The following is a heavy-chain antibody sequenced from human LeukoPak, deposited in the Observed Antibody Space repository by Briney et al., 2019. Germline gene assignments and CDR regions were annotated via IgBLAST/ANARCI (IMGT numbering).Heavy chain of an antibody. CDR1: GGTFSSYG. CDR3: ARDVVGATPGGYFDY. D-gene: IGHD1-26*01. CDR2: ISAYNGNT. V-gene: IGHV1-18*01. Sequence: GASVKVSCKASGGTFSSYGISWVRQAPGQGLEWMGWISAYNGNTNYAQKLQGRVTMTTDTSTSTAYMELRSLRSDDTAVYYCARDVVGATPGGYFDYWGQGTLVTVSS. J-gene: IGHJ4*02.